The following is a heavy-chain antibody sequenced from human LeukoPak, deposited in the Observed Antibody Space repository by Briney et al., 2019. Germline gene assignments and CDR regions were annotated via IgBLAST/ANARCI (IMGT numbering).Heavy chain of an antibody. D-gene: IGHD3-3*01. Sequence: SETLSLTCTVSGGSVSTDSYYWSWIRQPPGKGLEWIGNIYYRGSTNYNPSLKSRVTISVDTSKNQFSLRLTSVTAADTAVYYCARRRGDFWSDYYAFDYWGQGTLVTISS. CDR3: ARRRGDFWSDYYAFDY. J-gene: IGHJ4*02. V-gene: IGHV4-61*01. CDR1: GGSVSTDSYY. CDR2: IYYRGST.